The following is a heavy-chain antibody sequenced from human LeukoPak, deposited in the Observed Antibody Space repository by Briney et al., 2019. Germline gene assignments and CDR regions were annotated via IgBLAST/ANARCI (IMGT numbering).Heavy chain of an antibody. D-gene: IGHD3-9*01. Sequence: GGSLRLSCAASGFTFSSYAMSWVRQAPGKGLEWVSAISGSGGSTYYAGSVKGRFTISRDNPKKSLYLQMNALRYEDTAIYYCARDHDWAFDLWGQGTLVTVSS. CDR1: GFTFSSYA. CDR3: ARDHDWAFDL. CDR2: ISGSGGST. J-gene: IGHJ4*02. V-gene: IGHV3-23*01.